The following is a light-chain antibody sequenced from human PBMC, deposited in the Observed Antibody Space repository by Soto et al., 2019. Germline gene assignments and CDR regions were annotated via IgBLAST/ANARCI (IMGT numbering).Light chain of an antibody. CDR1: SSDVGGYNY. CDR3: SSFAGGNIYV. Sequence: QSVLTQPPSASGSPGQSVTISCTGTSSDVGGYNYVSWHQQHPGKAPKLIIYDVTKRPSGVPDRFSGSKSGYTASLTVSGLQAEDEADYYCSSFAGGNIYVFGTGTKVTVL. J-gene: IGLJ1*01. V-gene: IGLV2-8*01. CDR2: DVT.